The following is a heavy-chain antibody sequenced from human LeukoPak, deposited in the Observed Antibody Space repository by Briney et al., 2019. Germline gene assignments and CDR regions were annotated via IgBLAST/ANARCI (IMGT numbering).Heavy chain of an antibody. Sequence: ASVKVSCKASGCPFTGYYMHWVRQAPGQGLEWMGRINPNSGGTNYAQKFQGRVTMTRDTSISTAYMELSRLRSDDTAVYYCAREHPPSFSRQQLPLEVDYWGQGTLVTVSS. CDR3: AREHPPSFSRQQLPLEVDY. J-gene: IGHJ4*02. CDR2: INPNSGGT. V-gene: IGHV1-2*06. CDR1: GCPFTGYY. D-gene: IGHD6-13*01.